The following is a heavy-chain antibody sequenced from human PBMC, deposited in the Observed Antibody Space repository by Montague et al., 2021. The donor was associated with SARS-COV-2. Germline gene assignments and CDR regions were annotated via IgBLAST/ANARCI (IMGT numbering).Heavy chain of an antibody. CDR3: ARGIGYFDWLFSNPLDV. V-gene: IGHV4-31*03. Sequence: TLSLTCTVSGGSISSGGYNWSWIRQHPGKGLEWIGYIYYSGSTYYXRSLKSRVTISVDTSKNQFSLKVSSVTAADTAVYYCARGIGYFDWLFSNPLDVWGQGTPVTVSS. D-gene: IGHD3-9*01. CDR2: IYYSGST. J-gene: IGHJ6*02. CDR1: GGSISSGGYN.